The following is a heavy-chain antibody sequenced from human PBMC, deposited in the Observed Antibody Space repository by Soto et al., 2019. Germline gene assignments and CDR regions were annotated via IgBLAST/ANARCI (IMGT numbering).Heavy chain of an antibody. CDR2: ISYDGSNK. J-gene: IGHJ6*02. Sequence: GGSLRLSCAASGFTFSSYAMHWVRQAPGKGLEWVAIISYDGSNKYYADSVKGRCTISRDNSKNTLYLQMNSLRAEDTAVYYCARDESYSSSWYPGYYYYYGMDVWGRGTTVTVSS. CDR1: GFTFSSYA. V-gene: IGHV3-30*04. CDR3: ARDESYSSSWYPGYYYYYGMDV. D-gene: IGHD6-13*01.